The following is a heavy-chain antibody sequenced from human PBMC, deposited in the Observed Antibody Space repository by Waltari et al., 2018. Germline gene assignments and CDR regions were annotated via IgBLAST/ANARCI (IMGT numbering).Heavy chain of an antibody. CDR3: AGTPVGVTFLYFDY. J-gene: IGHJ4*02. V-gene: IGHV4-34*01. CDR2: INYSGST. Sequence: QVQLQQWGAGLLKPSETLSLTCAVYGGSFSGYYWSVIRPSPGKGLEWIGEINYSGSTNYNPSLKSRVTISIDTSKTQFSLELTSVTGADTAVYYCAGTPVGVTFLYFDYWGQGTLVTVSS. CDR1: GGSFSGYY. D-gene: IGHD1-26*01.